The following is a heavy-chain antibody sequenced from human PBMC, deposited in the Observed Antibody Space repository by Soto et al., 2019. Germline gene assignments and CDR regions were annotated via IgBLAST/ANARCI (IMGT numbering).Heavy chain of an antibody. CDR1: GFTFGDYA. Sequence: GGSLRLSCTASGFTFGDYAMSWFRQAPGKGLEWVGFIRSKAYGGTTEYAASVKGRFTISRDDSKSIAYLQMNSLKSEDTAVYYCTRDITTVTTTTFDYWGQGTLVTVSS. D-gene: IGHD4-4*01. CDR2: IRSKAYGGTT. J-gene: IGHJ4*02. V-gene: IGHV3-49*03. CDR3: TRDITTVTTTTFDY.